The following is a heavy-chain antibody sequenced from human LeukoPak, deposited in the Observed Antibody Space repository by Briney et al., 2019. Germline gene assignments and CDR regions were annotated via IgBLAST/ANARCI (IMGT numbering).Heavy chain of an antibody. CDR1: GYTFSSYA. CDR2: IIPMFGTA. CDR3: ARGADWQVLEYYYYYMDV. Sequence: GASVKVSCKASGYTFSSYAISWVRQAPGQGLEWRGGIIPMFGTASYAQKFQGRVTITADISTRTGYMELSSLISEDTAVYYCARGADWQVLEYYYYYMDVWGKGTTVTVSS. J-gene: IGHJ6*03. D-gene: IGHD3-9*01. V-gene: IGHV1-69*06.